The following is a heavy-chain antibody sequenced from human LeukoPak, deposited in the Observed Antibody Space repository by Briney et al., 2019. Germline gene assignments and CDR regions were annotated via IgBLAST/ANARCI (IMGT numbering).Heavy chain of an antibody. CDR2: IYWDDDK. Sequence: ESGPTLVKPTQTLTLTCTFSGFSLSTSGVGVGWIRQPPGKALEWLALIYWDDDKRYSPSLKSRLTITKDTSKNQVVLTMTNMDPVDTATYYCAHRELKRQDGGGSCVYFDYWGQGTLVTVSS. D-gene: IGHD2-15*01. V-gene: IGHV2-5*02. CDR1: GFSLSTSGVG. CDR3: AHRELKRQDGGGSCVYFDY. J-gene: IGHJ4*02.